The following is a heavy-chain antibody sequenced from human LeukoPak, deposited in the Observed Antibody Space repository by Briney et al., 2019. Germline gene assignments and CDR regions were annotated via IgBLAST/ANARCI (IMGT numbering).Heavy chain of an antibody. D-gene: IGHD6-13*01. J-gene: IGHJ6*03. CDR3: ARVGSSSSHFYYYYMDV. Sequence: ASVKVSCKASGYTFTSYGISWVRQAPGQGLEWMGWISAYNGNTNYAQKLQGRVTMTTDTSTSTAYMELSSLRSEDTAVYYCARVGSSSSHFYYYYMDVWGKGTTVTVSS. V-gene: IGHV1-18*01. CDR2: ISAYNGNT. CDR1: GYTFTSYG.